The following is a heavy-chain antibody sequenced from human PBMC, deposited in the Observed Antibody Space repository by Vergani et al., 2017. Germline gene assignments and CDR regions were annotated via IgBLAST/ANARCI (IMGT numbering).Heavy chain of an antibody. V-gene: IGHV4-39*07. CDR2: IYYSGST. CDR1: GGPISSSSYY. D-gene: IGHD6-6*01. Sequence: QLQLPELGPGLVKPSETLSLHCTVSGGPISSSSYYWGWIRQPPGKGLEWIGSIYYSGSTYYNPSLKSRVPISVDTSKNQFSLKLSSVTAADTAVYYCARSYRVAARAWFDPWGQGTLVTVSS. J-gene: IGHJ5*02. CDR3: ARSYRVAARAWFDP.